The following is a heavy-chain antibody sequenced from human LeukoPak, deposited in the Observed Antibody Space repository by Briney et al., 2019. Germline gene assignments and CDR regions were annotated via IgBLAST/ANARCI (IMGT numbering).Heavy chain of an antibody. CDR1: GFAFSDYA. Sequence: AGGSLRLSCAASGFAFSDYAMSWVRQAPGKGLECVSVISGSASSTYYPDSVKGRFTISRDNSKNTLYLQMNSLRAEDTAVYYCAKHLWRDLLWFGEGYYFGYWGQGTLVTVSS. D-gene: IGHD3-10*01. V-gene: IGHV3-23*01. CDR3: AKHLWRDLLWFGEGYYFGY. CDR2: ISGSASST. J-gene: IGHJ4*02.